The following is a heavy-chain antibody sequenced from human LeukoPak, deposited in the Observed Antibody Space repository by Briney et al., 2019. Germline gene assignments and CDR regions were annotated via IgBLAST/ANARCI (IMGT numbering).Heavy chain of an antibody. D-gene: IGHD6-6*01. J-gene: IGHJ3*01. CDR1: GCTFSGFW. Sequence: GGSLRLSCAVSGCTFSGFWMSWSRQAPGKGLEWVASINSDGSEGYYADVVKGRFTISRDNAKNSLYLQINNLRAEDTAVYYCARSSYSSSSSVWGQGTMVTVSS. CDR3: ARSSYSSSSSV. V-gene: IGHV3-7*03. CDR2: INSDGSEG.